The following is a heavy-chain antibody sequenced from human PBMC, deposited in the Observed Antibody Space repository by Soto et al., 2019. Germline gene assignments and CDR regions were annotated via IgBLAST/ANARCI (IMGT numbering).Heavy chain of an antibody. D-gene: IGHD1-1*01. CDR3: VRDGTKTLRDWFDP. CDR1: GASISGFY. J-gene: IGHJ5*02. Sequence: PSETLSLTXTVPGASISGFYWSWIRKSAEKGLEWIGRIYATGTTDYNPSLKSRVMMSVDTSKKQFSLKLRSVTAADTAVYYCVRDGTKTLRDWFDPWGQGISVTVSS. V-gene: IGHV4-4*07. CDR2: IYATGTT.